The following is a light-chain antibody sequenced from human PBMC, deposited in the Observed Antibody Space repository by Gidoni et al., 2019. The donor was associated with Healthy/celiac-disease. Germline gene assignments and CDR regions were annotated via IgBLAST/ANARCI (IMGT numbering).Light chain of an antibody. J-gene: IGLJ2*01. CDR1: SSNIGAGYD. Sequence: QSVLPQPPSASGAPGQSVTISCTGSSSNIGAGYDVHLCQQLPGPAPKLLIYGNSNRPSGVPDRFSGSKSGTSASLAITGLQAEEEADYYCQSYDSSLSGSEVFGGGTKLTVL. V-gene: IGLV1-40*01. CDR2: GNS. CDR3: QSYDSSLSGSEV.